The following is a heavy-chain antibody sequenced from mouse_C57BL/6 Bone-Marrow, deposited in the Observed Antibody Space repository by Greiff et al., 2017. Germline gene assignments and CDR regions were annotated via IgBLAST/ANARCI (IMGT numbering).Heavy chain of an antibody. D-gene: IGHD2-2*01. Sequence: VHVKQSGPELVKPGASVKISCKASGYSFTGYYMNWVKQSPEKSLEWIGEINPSTGGTTYNQKFKAKATLTVDKSSSTAYMQLKSLTSEDSAVYYCARGVTTDFDVWGTGTTVTVSS. J-gene: IGHJ1*03. V-gene: IGHV1-42*01. CDR3: ARGVTTDFDV. CDR1: GYSFTGYY. CDR2: INPSTGGT.